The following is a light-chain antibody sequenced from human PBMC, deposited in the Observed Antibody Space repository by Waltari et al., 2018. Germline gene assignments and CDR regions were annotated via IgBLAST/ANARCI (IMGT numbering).Light chain of an antibody. CDR1: QSVLYSSNNKNY. Sequence: DIVMTQSPDSLAVSLGERATINRKSSQSVLYSSNNKNYLAWYQQKPGQPPKLLIYWASTRESGVPHRFSGSGSGTDFTLTISSLQAEDVAVYYCQQYYRTPQTFGQGTKVEIK. CDR3: QQYYRTPQT. V-gene: IGKV4-1*01. J-gene: IGKJ1*01. CDR2: WAS.